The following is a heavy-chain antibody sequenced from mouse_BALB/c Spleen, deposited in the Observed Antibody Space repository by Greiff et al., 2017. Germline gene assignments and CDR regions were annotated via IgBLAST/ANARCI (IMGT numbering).Heavy chain of an antibody. J-gene: IGHJ4*01. D-gene: IGHD5-5*01. CDR1: GFTFSNYW. V-gene: IGHV6-6*02. CDR3: TRPYLAAMDY. CDR2: IRLKSNNYAT. Sequence: EVKLMESGGGLVQPGGSMKLSCVASGFTFSNYWMNWVRQSPEKGLEWVAEIRLKSNNYATHYAESVKGRFTISRDDSKSSVYLQMNNLRAEDTGIYYCTRPYLAAMDYWGQGTSVTVSS.